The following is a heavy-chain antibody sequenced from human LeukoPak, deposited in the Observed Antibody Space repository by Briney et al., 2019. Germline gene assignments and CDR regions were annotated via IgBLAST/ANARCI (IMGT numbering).Heavy chain of an antibody. CDR3: AKGYYGDYPHWFDA. D-gene: IGHD4-17*01. CDR1: GFTFSSYA. V-gene: IGHV3-23*01. J-gene: IGHJ5*02. Sequence: GGSLRLSCAASGFTFSSYAMSWVRQAPGKGLEGVSGISGGGGRTYDADSVKGRFTISSDNSKNTVSLQMNRLRAEDTAVYYCAKGYYGDYPHWFDAWGQGTQVTVSS. CDR2: ISGGGGRT.